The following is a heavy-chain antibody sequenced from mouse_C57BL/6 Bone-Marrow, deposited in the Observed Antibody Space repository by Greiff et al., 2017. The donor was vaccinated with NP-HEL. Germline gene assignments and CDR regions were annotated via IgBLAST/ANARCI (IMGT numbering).Heavy chain of an antibody. CDR2: INPYNGGT. J-gene: IGHJ2*01. Sequence: VQLQQSGPVLVKPGASVKMSCKASGYTFTDYYMNWVKQSHGKSLEWIGVINPYNGGTSYNQKFKGKATLTVDKSSSTAYMELNSLTSEDSAVYYCARGERRRGDYWGQGTTLTVSS. CDR1: GYTFTDYY. V-gene: IGHV1-19*01. CDR3: ARGERRRGDY.